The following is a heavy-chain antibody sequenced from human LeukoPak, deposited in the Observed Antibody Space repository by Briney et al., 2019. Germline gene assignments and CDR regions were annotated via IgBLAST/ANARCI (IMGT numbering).Heavy chain of an antibody. CDR1: GGSISSGSYY. CDR3: ARVKVRDGYNDYYYYYMDV. Sequence: SETLSLTCTVSGGSISSGSYYWSWIRQPAGKGLEWIGRIYTSGSTNYNPSLKSRVTISVDTSKNQFSLKLSSVTAADTAVYYCARVKVRDGYNDYYYYYMDVWGKGTTVTISS. V-gene: IGHV4-61*02. J-gene: IGHJ6*03. D-gene: IGHD5-24*01. CDR2: IYTSGST.